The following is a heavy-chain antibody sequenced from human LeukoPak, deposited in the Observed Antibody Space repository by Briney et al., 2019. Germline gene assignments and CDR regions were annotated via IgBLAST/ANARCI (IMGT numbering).Heavy chain of an antibody. CDR2: INHSGST. V-gene: IGHV4-34*01. D-gene: IGHD1-1*01. J-gene: IGHJ4*02. Sequence: SSETLSLTCAVYGGSFSGYYWSWIRQPPGKGLEWIGEINHSGSTNYNPSLKSRVTISVDTSKNQFSLKLSSVTAADTAVYYCAREENWNGVVWPFDYWGQGTLVTVSS. CDR3: AREENWNGVVWPFDY. CDR1: GGSFSGYY.